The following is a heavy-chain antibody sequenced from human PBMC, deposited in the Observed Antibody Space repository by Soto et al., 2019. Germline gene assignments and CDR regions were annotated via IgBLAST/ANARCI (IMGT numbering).Heavy chain of an antibody. Sequence: QVQLVQSGAEVKRPGSSVKVSCKASGDTFNFYSINWVRQAPGLGLEWMGRVNPIVSMSNYAQKFQGRVTMPPNNSTSTAYMELSSLRPEDTAIYYWARRYGSGYRAFAYWGQGARVTVPS. CDR3: ARRYGSGYRAFAY. CDR1: GDTFNFYS. CDR2: VNPIVSMS. D-gene: IGHD3-10*01. J-gene: IGHJ4*02. V-gene: IGHV1-69*02.